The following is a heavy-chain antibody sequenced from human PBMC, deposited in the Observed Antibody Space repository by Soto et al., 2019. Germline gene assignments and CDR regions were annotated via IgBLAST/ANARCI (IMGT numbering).Heavy chain of an antibody. CDR1: GFTFTSSA. J-gene: IGHJ6*02. Sequence: SVKVSCKASGFTFTSSAMQWVRQARGQRLEWIGWIVVGSGNTNYAQKFQERVTITRDMSTSTAYMELSSLRSEDTAVYYCAADRGYPSSYYYGMDVWGQGTTVTVSS. V-gene: IGHV1-58*02. CDR3: AADRGYPSSYYYGMDV. D-gene: IGHD5-18*01. CDR2: IVVGSGNT.